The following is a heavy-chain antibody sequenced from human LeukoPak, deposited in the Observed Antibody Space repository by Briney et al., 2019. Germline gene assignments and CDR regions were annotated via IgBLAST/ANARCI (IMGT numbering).Heavy chain of an antibody. CDR3: ARPSIAVAGSFDY. CDR2: IYYSGST. J-gene: IGHJ4*02. V-gene: IGHV4-39*01. D-gene: IGHD6-19*01. Sequence: PSETLSLTCTVSGGSISSSSYYWGWIRQPPGKGPEWIGSIYYSGSTYYNPSLKSRVTISVDTSKNQFSLKLSSVTAADTAVYYCARPSIAVAGSFDYWGQGTLVTVSS. CDR1: GGSISSSSYY.